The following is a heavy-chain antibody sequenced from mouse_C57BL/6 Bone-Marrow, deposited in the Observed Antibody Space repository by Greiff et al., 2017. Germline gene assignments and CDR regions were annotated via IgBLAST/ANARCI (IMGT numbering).Heavy chain of an antibody. Sequence: EVQVVESGGDLVKPGGSLKLSCAASGFTFSSYGMSWVRQTPDKRLEWVATISSGGSYTYYPDSVKGRLPISRDNAKNTLYLQMSSLKTEDTAMYDCASNYYGSSYDYWGQGTTLTGSS. CDR1: GFTFSSYG. J-gene: IGHJ2*01. D-gene: IGHD1-1*01. CDR3: ASNYYGSSYDY. V-gene: IGHV5-6*01. CDR2: ISSGGSYT.